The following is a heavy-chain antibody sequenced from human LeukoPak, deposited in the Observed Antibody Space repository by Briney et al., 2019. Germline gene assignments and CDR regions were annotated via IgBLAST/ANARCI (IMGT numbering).Heavy chain of an antibody. J-gene: IGHJ4*02. Sequence: GGSLRLSCAASGFTFSSYSMNWVRQAPGKGLEWVSLISWDGGSTYYADSVKGRFTISRDNAKNTLYLQMNSLRAEDTAVYYCAISLVALGTFDYRGQGTLVTVSS. CDR2: ISWDGGST. D-gene: IGHD5-12*01. V-gene: IGHV3-43*01. CDR3: AISLVALGTFDY. CDR1: GFTFSSYS.